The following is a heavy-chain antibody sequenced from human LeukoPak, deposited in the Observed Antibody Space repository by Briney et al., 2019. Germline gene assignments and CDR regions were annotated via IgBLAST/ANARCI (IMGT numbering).Heavy chain of an antibody. CDR3: AKRGTVHVVDTAMAGGLSFDY. Sequence: GGSLRLSCAASGFTFSSYGMPWARQAPGKGLEGVAFIRYEGGNKYYADSVKGRFTISRDNSKNTLYLQMNSLRAEDTAVYYCAKRGTVHVVDTAMAGGLSFDYWGQGTLVTVSS. CDR1: GFTFSSYG. J-gene: IGHJ4*02. D-gene: IGHD5-18*01. CDR2: IRYEGGNK. V-gene: IGHV3-30*02.